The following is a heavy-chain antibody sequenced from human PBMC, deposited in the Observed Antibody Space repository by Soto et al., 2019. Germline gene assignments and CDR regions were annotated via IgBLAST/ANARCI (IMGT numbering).Heavy chain of an antibody. D-gene: IGHD2-21*01. CDR1: GGSINNYK. CDR3: ARLGAYYQSLDP. Sequence: SETLSLTCTVSGGSINNYKWSWIRQPPGKEPEWIGHVSYSGSTSYNPSLKSRVTISLDTSKSQFSLSLSSVTASDTAVYYCARLGAYYQSLDPWAPGTLVNVSS. J-gene: IGHJ5*02. V-gene: IGHV4-59*08. CDR2: VSYSGST.